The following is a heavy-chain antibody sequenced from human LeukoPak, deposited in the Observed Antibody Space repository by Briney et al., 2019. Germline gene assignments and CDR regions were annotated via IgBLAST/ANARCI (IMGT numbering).Heavy chain of an antibody. D-gene: IGHD6-13*01. J-gene: IGHJ4*02. CDR1: GFTFSSYS. Sequence: GGSLRLSCAASGFTFSSYSMNWVRQAPGKGLEWVSSISSSSSYIYYADSVKGRFTISRDNAKNSLYLQMNSLRAEDTAMYYCARDRGNRGSPQRTYYLDYWGQGTLVTVSS. CDR2: ISSSSSYI. CDR3: ARDRGNRGSPQRTYYLDY. V-gene: IGHV3-21*01.